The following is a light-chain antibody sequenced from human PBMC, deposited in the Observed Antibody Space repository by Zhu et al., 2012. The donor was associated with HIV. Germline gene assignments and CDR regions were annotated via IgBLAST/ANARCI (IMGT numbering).Light chain of an antibody. CDR3: QQRNSNWFT. CDR1: QSIGSY. V-gene: IGKV3-11*01. CDR2: DAS. J-gene: IGKJ4*01. Sequence: PGERATLSCRASQSIGSYLAWCQQKPGQAPRLLMYDASNRATGISARFSGSGSGTDFTLTISSLEPEDFAVYYCQQRNSNWFTFGGGTKVEIK.